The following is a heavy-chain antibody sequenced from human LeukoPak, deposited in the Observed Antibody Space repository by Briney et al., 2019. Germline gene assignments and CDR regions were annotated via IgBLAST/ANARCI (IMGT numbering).Heavy chain of an antibody. CDR2: ISSDGSNK. CDR1: GFTFSTYG. D-gene: IGHD3-10*01. CDR3: ARARGVEPYYFDY. J-gene: IGHJ4*02. V-gene: IGHV3-30*03. Sequence: GGSLRLFCAASGFTFSTYGMHWVRQAPGKGLEWAALISSDGSNKYYADSVKGRFTISRDNSKNTLYLQMNSLRAEDTAIYYCARARGVEPYYFDYWGQGTLVTVSS.